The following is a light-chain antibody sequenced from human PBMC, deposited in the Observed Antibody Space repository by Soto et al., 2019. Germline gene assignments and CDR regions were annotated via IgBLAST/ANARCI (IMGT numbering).Light chain of an antibody. CDR3: QQYKDCPPIT. CDR1: QRVSCR. Sequence: IVMTQSPATLSVSPGEKATLSCRASQRVSCRLAWYKQKPGQGPSLVIYNASNRATGITPRFSGSGSGTEQTLTTSRVQSEEFEIYFCQQYKDCPPITFGGGTKVEIK. V-gene: IGKV3-15*01. J-gene: IGKJ4*01. CDR2: NAS.